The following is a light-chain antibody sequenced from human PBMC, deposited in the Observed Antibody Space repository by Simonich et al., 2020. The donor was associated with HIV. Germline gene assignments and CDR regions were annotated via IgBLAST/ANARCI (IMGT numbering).Light chain of an antibody. CDR1: QSVRSN. Sequence: EIVLTQSPATLSVSPGERVTLSCRANQSVRSNLGWYQQKPGQAPRLLIYDASNRATGIPSRFSGSGSGTDFTLTISSLEPEDFAVYYCQQRSNWPPITFGQGTRLEIK. J-gene: IGKJ5*01. CDR3: QQRSNWPPIT. CDR2: DAS. V-gene: IGKV3-11*01.